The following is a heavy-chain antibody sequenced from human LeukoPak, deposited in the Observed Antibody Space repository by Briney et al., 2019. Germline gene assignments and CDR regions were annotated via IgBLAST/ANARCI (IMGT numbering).Heavy chain of an antibody. J-gene: IGHJ6*03. CDR1: GGSFSGYS. CDR2: INHSGST. V-gene: IGHV4-34*01. Sequence: SETLSLTCAVYGGSFSGYSWSWIRQPPGKGLEWIGEINHSGSTNYNPSLKSRVTISVDTSKNQFSLKLSSVTAADTAVYYCAKRVGGYYYMDVWGKGTTVTVSS. D-gene: IGHD3-10*01. CDR3: AKRVGGYYYMDV.